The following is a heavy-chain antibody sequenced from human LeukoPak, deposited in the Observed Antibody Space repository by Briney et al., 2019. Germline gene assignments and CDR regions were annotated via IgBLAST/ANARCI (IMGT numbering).Heavy chain of an antibody. CDR3: ATMITFGGVIVHPHYYFDY. Sequence: PGGSLRLSCAASGFTFSSYAMHWVRQAPGKGLEYVSAISSNGGSTYYANSAKGRFTISRDNSKNTLYLQMGSLRAEDMAVYYCATMITFGGVIVHPHYYFDYWGQGTLVTVSS. J-gene: IGHJ4*02. CDR1: GFTFSSYA. V-gene: IGHV3-64*01. D-gene: IGHD3-16*02. CDR2: ISSNGGST.